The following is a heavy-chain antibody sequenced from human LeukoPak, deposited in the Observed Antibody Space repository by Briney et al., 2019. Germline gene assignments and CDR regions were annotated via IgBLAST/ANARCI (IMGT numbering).Heavy chain of an antibody. CDR2: IRYDGSNK. J-gene: IGHJ4*02. V-gene: IGHV3-30*02. D-gene: IGHD3-22*01. Sequence: GGSLRLSCAASGFTFSSYGMHWVRQAPGKGLEWVAFIRYDGSNKYYADSVKGRFTISRDNSKNTLYLQMNSLRAEDTAVYYCANGGNHDSSGWQYWGQGTLVTVSS. CDR1: GFTFSSYG. CDR3: ANGGNHDSSGWQY.